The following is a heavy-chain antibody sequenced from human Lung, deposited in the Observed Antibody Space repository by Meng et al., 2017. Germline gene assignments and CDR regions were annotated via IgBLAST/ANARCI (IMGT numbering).Heavy chain of an antibody. Sequence: QPPQWGAGMLNPSETLSLTCVVPGWSFSDYNWSWIRQPPGKGLGWIGENNHSGSTNYNPSLESRATISVDTSQNNLSLKLSSVTAADSAVYYCARGPTTMAHDFDYWGQGTLVTVSS. J-gene: IGHJ4*02. CDR1: GWSFSDYN. CDR3: ARGPTTMAHDFDY. CDR2: NNHSGST. D-gene: IGHD4-11*01. V-gene: IGHV4-34*01.